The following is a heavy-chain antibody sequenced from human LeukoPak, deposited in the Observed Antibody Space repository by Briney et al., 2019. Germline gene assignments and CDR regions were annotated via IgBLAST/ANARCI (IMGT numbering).Heavy chain of an antibody. V-gene: IGHV3-48*01. CDR1: GFTFSSYS. CDR2: ISSGSSSI. CDR3: ATNYYYMDV. J-gene: IGHJ6*03. Sequence: PEGSLRLSCAASGFTFSSYSMNWVRQAPGKGLEWVSYISSGSSSIYYADSVKGRFTISRDNAKSSLYLQMTSLRAEDTAVYYCATNYYYMDVWGKGTTVTVSS.